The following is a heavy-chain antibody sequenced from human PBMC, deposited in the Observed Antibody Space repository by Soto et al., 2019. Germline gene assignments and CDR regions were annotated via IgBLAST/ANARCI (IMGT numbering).Heavy chain of an antibody. Sequence: GGSLRLSCGGSRFTFNRCAMSWVRQSPGKGLEWVSAIDENGGTTYYADSVQGRFTISRDNSKNTLYLQMNTLRVEDTAVYYCAKDLVDTAMDVLDYWGQGSLVTVSS. D-gene: IGHD5-18*01. CDR3: AKDLVDTAMDVLDY. V-gene: IGHV3-23*01. CDR2: IDENGGTT. CDR1: RFTFNRCA. J-gene: IGHJ4*02.